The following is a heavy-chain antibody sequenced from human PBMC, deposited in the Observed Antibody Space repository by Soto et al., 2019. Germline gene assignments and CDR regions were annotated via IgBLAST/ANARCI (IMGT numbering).Heavy chain of an antibody. Sequence: ASVKVSCKASGYTFTSYAMHWVRQAPGQRLEWMGWINAGNGNTKYSQKFQGRVTITRDTSASTAYMELSSLRSEDTAVYYCARDLPSHDYGGNFDYWGQGTLVTVSS. CDR1: GYTFTSYA. J-gene: IGHJ4*02. CDR2: INAGNGNT. D-gene: IGHD4-17*01. V-gene: IGHV1-3*01. CDR3: ARDLPSHDYGGNFDY.